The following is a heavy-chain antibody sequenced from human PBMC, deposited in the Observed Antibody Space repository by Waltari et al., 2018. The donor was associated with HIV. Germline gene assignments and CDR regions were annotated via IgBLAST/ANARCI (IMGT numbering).Heavy chain of an antibody. J-gene: IGHJ6*02. Sequence: QVQLVQSGAEVKKPGASVKVSCKASGYTFTSYYMHWVRQAPGQGLEWMGIINPSGGSTSYAQKFQGRVTMTRDTSTSTVYMELSSLRSEDTAVYYCARDLQYQLPAYGMDVWGQGTTVTVSS. CDR3: ARDLQYQLPAYGMDV. CDR2: INPSGGST. V-gene: IGHV1-46*01. CDR1: GYTFTSYY. D-gene: IGHD2-2*01.